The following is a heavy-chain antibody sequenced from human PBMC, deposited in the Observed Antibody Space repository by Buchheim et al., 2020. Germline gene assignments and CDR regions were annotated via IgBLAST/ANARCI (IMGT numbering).Heavy chain of an antibody. CDR3: ARDARRWELLYYFDY. D-gene: IGHD1-26*01. Sequence: EVQLVESGGGLVQPGGSLRLSCAASGFTFSSYWMSWVRQAPGKGLEWVANIKQDGSEKYYVDSVKGRFTISRANAKNSLYLQMNSLRAEDTAVYYCARDARRWELLYYFDYWGQGTL. CDR2: IKQDGSEK. CDR1: GFTFSSYW. J-gene: IGHJ4*02. V-gene: IGHV3-7*01.